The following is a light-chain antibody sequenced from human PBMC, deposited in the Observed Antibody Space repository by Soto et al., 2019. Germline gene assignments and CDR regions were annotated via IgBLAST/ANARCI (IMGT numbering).Light chain of an antibody. CDR2: GAS. J-gene: IGKJ5*01. V-gene: IGKV3-20*01. CDR1: QSVSSSY. CDR3: QQYGSSPPIT. Sequence: PQSPATLSLSPVERATLSCRASQSVSSSYLAWYQQKPGQAPRLLIYGASSRATGIPDRFSGSGSGTDFTLTISRLEPEDFAVYYCQQYGSSPPITFGQGTRLEIK.